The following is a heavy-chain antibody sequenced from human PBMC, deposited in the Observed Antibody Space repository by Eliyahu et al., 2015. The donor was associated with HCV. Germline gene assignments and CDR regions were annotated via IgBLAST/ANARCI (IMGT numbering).Heavy chain of an antibody. J-gene: IGHJ6*02. CDR1: GFTXSSXG. CDR2: ISSDGSDT. V-gene: IGHV3-30*18. CDR3: AKDSSSWYDYGVDV. D-gene: IGHD6-13*01. Sequence: QVQLVESGGGVVQPGXSLXLSCAGXGFTXSSXGMHWVRQAPGKGLGWVTVISSDGSDTYYADSVKGRFTISRDNSKKTLYLQMDSLRPEDTAVYYCAKDSSSWYDYGVDVWGQGTTVSVSS.